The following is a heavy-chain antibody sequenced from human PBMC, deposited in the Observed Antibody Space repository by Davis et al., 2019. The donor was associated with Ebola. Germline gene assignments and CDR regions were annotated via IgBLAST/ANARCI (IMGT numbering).Heavy chain of an antibody. D-gene: IGHD1-1*01. Sequence: GESLKIPCATSGFTFSDHYMNWIRQAPGKGLEWLSYISGTGRTITYAESVKGRFTISRDNAKNSLYLEMNSLRVEDTAVYHCVKKGRLVPGNSWFDAWGQGTLVTVSS. CDR2: ISGTGRTI. J-gene: IGHJ5*02. V-gene: IGHV3-11*01. CDR1: GFTFSDHY. CDR3: VKKGRLVPGNSWFDA.